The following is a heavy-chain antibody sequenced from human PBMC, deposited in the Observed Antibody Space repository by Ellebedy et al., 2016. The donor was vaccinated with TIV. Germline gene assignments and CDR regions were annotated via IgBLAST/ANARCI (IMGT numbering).Heavy chain of an antibody. Sequence: ASVKVSCKASGGTFRSYAINWVRQATGQGLEWMGWLNPNSGNTGYAQKFQGRVTMTRNTSISTAYMELSSLRSEDTAVYYCARGRIAQLWSERYFDLWGRGTLVTVSS. J-gene: IGHJ2*01. V-gene: IGHV1-8*01. CDR1: GGTFRSYA. CDR3: ARGRIAQLWSERYFDL. D-gene: IGHD3-10*01. CDR2: LNPNSGNT.